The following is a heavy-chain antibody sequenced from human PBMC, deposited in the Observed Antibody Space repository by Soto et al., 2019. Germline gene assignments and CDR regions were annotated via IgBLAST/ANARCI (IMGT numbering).Heavy chain of an antibody. V-gene: IGHV4-34*01. CDR3: ARAAPSSIVVVPARRRNWFDP. CDR2: INHSGST. D-gene: IGHD2-2*01. CDR1: GGSFSGYY. Sequence: PSETLSLTXAVYGGSFSGYYWSWIRQPPGKGLEWIGEINHSGSTNYNPPLKSRVTISVDTSKNQFSLKLSSVTAADTAVYYCARAAPSSIVVVPARRRNWFDPWGQGTLVTVSS. J-gene: IGHJ5*02.